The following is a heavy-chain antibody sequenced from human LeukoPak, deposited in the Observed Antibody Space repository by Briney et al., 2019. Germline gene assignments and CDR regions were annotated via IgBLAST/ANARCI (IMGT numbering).Heavy chain of an antibody. J-gene: IGHJ4*02. Sequence: GASVKVSCKVSGYTLTELSMHWVRQAPGKGLEWMGGFDPEDGETIYAQKFQGRVTMTTDTSTSTAYMELRSLRSDDTAVYYCARDRIAAAGTGGDFDYWGQGTLVTVSS. CDR1: GYTLTELS. V-gene: IGHV1-24*01. CDR2: FDPEDGET. CDR3: ARDRIAAAGTGGDFDY. D-gene: IGHD6-13*01.